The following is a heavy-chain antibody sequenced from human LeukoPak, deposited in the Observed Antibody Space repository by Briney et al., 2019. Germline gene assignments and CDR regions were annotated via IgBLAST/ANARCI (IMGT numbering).Heavy chain of an antibody. CDR1: GFTFSSYA. J-gene: IGHJ6*02. D-gene: IGHD3-16*01. CDR3: ARDEVGGNYYYYGMDV. V-gene: IGHV3-23*01. Sequence: GGSLRLSCAASGFTFSSYAMSWVRQAPGKGLEWVSAISGSGGSTYYADSVKGRFTISRDNSKNTLYLQMNSLRDEDTAVYYCARDEVGGNYYYYGMDVWGQGTTVTVSS. CDR2: ISGSGGST.